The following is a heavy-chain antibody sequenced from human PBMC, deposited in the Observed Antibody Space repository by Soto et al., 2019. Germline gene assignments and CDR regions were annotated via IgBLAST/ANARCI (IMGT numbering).Heavy chain of an antibody. CDR1: GGSISGSSYY. D-gene: IGHD5-12*01. Sequence: SETLSLTCTVSGGSISGSSYYWGWIRQPPGKGLEWIGSIYYSGSTYYNPSLKSRVTISVDTSKNQFSLKLSSVTAADTAVYYCARPSRDRDGYNYAFDYWGQGTLVTVSS. CDR3: ARPSRDRDGYNYAFDY. CDR2: IYYSGST. J-gene: IGHJ4*02. V-gene: IGHV4-39*01.